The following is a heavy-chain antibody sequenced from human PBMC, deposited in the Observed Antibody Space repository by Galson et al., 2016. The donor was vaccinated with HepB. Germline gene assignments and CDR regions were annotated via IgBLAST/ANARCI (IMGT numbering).Heavy chain of an antibody. V-gene: IGHV2-5*02. CDR1: GFSLTTSGVG. J-gene: IGHJ4*02. Sequence: PALVKPTQTLTLTCTFSGFSLTTSGVGVGWIRQPPGKALEWLALIYWDDDKRYSPSLKSRLTITKDTSKNQVVLTMTSMDPVDTATYFCAHNHWEWEPLPHECFDYWGQGTLVTVSS. CDR3: AHNHWEWEPLPHECFDY. CDR2: IYWDDDK. D-gene: IGHD1-26*01.